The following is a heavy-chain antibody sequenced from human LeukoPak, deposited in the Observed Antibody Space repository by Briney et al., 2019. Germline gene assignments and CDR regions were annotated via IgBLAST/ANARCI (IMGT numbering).Heavy chain of an antibody. D-gene: IGHD3-22*01. CDR2: INSDGSST. CDR3: ERERSGYDSSGYYYTRYFDD. V-gene: IGHV3-74*01. J-gene: IGHJ4*02. Sequence: GGSLRLSCAASGFTFSTYWMNWVRQAPGKGLVWVSRINSDGSSTSYADSVKGRFTISRDNAKNTLYLQMNSLRAEDTAVYYCERERSGYDSSGYYYTRYFDDWGQGTLVTVSS. CDR1: GFTFSTYW.